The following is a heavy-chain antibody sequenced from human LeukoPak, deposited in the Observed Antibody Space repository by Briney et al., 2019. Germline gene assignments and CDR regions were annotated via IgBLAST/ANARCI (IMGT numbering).Heavy chain of an antibody. D-gene: IGHD5-18*01. J-gene: IGHJ4*02. V-gene: IGHV4-34*01. CDR3: ARGRAAMVDY. CDR1: GGSFSGYY. CDR2: INHSGST. Sequence: SETLSLTCAVYGGSFSGYYWSWIRQPPGKGLEWIGEINHSGSTNYNPSLKSRVTISVDTSKNQFSLKLSSVTAADTAAYYCARGRAAMVDYWGQGTLVTVSS.